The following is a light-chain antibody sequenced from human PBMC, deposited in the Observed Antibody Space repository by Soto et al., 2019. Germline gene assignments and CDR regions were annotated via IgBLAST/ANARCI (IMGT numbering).Light chain of an antibody. CDR1: SSDVGGYNY. V-gene: IGLV2-14*01. CDR3: SSYTSSSTLYV. CDR2: EVS. J-gene: IGLJ1*01. Sequence: SFLTQPASVSGSPGQSIPISCPGTSSDVGGYNYVSWYQQHPGKAPKLMIYEVSNRPSGVSNRFSGSKSGNTASLTISGLQAEDEADYYCSSYTSSSTLYVFGTGTKVTVL.